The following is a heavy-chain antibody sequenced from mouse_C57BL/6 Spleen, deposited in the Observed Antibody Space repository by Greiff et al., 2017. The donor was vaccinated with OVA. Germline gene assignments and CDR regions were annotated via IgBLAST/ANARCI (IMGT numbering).Heavy chain of an antibody. CDR1: GFTFSSYA. Sequence: EVKLMESGGGLVKPGGSLKLSCAASGFTFSSYAMSWVRQTPEKRLEWVATISDGGSYTYYPDNVKGRFTISRDNAKNNRYLQMSHLKSEDTAMYYCAREGAGTDFDYWGQGTTLTVSS. CDR3: AREGAGTDFDY. V-gene: IGHV5-4*01. J-gene: IGHJ2*01. D-gene: IGHD4-1*01. CDR2: ISDGGSYT.